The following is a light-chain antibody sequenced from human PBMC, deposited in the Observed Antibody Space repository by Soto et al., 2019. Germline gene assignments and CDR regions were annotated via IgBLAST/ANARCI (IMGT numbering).Light chain of an antibody. CDR1: QSVSRNY. Sequence: ETVLTQSPGTLSLSPGERATLSCRASQSVSRNYLAWYQQKPGQAPRLLIYDASNRATGIPDRFSGSGSGTDFTLTISRLEPDDCAVYFCQQYDSSPWTFGQGTKVDIK. J-gene: IGKJ1*01. V-gene: IGKV3-20*01. CDR3: QQYDSSPWT. CDR2: DAS.